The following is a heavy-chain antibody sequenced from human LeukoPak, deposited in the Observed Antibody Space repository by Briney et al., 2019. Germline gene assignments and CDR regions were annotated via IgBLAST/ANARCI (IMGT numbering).Heavy chain of an antibody. D-gene: IGHD6-19*01. Sequence: SETLSLTCTVSGGSISSYYWNWIRQPPGKGLEWIGYIYYSGSTNYNPSLKRRVTISVDSSKNQFSLKLSSVTAADTAVYYCARGGWRAAGGQVGPVEAFDIWGQGTMVTVSS. CDR2: IYYSGST. J-gene: IGHJ3*02. CDR1: GGSISSYY. CDR3: ARGGWRAAGGQVGPVEAFDI. V-gene: IGHV4-59*01.